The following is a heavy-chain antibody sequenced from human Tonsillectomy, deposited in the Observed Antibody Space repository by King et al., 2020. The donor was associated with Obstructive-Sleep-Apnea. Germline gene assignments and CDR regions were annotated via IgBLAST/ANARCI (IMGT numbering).Heavy chain of an antibody. CDR3: AKDGRVRVEMTIGVWVDY. CDR2: ISYDGSNK. J-gene: IGHJ4*02. CDR1: GFTFSSYG. Sequence: VQLVESGGGVVQPGRSLRLSCAASGFTFSSYGMHWVRQAPGKGLEWVAVISYDGSNKYYADSVKGRFTISRDNSKNTLYLQMNSLRAEDTAVYYCAKDGRVRVEMTIGVWVDYWGQGTLVTVSS. D-gene: IGHD5-24*01. V-gene: IGHV3-30*18.